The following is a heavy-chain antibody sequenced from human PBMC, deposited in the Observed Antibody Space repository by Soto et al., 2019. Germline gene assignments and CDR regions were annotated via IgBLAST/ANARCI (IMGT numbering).Heavy chain of an antibody. CDR1: GFTFSDHY. CDR3: SRAIRLSGDSFDI. Sequence: GGSLRLSCAASGFTFSDHYMDWVRQAPGKGLEWVGRIKNKANSYTTEYAAPVKGRFTISRDDSESIASLQMSSLKTEDTAVYYCSRAIRLSGDSFDIWGQGTLVTVSS. V-gene: IGHV3-72*01. D-gene: IGHD3-3*01. CDR2: IKNKANSYTT. J-gene: IGHJ3*02.